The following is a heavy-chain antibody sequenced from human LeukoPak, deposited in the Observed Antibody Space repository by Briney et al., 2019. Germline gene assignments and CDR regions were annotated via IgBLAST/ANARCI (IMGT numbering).Heavy chain of an antibody. V-gene: IGHV4-39*07. D-gene: IGHD5-18*01. CDR1: GGSISSSPYY. CDR3: AKGAGGFSYYNWFDP. CDR2: IYYSGTT. J-gene: IGHJ5*02. Sequence: PSETLSLTCTVSGGSISSSPYYWGWIRQPPGKGLEWIGSIYYSGTTHYNPSLESRVTISVDTAKNQFSLKLASVTAADTAIYYCAKGAGGFSYYNWFDPWGQGTLVTVSS.